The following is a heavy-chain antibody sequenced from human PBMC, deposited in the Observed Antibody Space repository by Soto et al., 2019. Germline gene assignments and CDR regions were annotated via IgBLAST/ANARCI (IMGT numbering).Heavy chain of an antibody. J-gene: IGHJ4*01. Sequence: LTRTVCGGAMKMGGYGGTWIRKHPGKGLELIGYIYYSGSTYYNPSLKSRVTISVDTSKNQFSLKLSSVTAADTAVYYCARGGYYYQNSGQYAYDYCGQGILVTVSS. V-gene: IGHV4-31*02. CDR3: ARGGYYYQNSGQYAYDY. D-gene: IGHD3-22*01. CDR2: IYYSGST. CDR1: GGAMKMGGYG.